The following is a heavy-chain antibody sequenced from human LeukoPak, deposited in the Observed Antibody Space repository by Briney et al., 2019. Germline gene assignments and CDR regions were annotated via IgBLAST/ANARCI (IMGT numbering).Heavy chain of an antibody. Sequence: GGSLRLSCAASGFTFDDYAMHWVRQAPGKGLEWVSGISWNSGSIGYADSVKGRFTISRDNAKNSLYLQMNSLRAEDTALYYCAKDPSYYDSSGSFDYWGQGTLVTVSS. V-gene: IGHV3-9*01. CDR3: AKDPSYYDSSGSFDY. CDR2: ISWNSGSI. D-gene: IGHD3-22*01. CDR1: GFTFDDYA. J-gene: IGHJ4*02.